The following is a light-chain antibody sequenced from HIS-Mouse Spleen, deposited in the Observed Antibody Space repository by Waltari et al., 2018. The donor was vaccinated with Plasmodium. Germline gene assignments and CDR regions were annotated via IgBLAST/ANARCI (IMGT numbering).Light chain of an antibody. V-gene: IGLV2-8*01. Sequence: QSALTQPASVSGSPGQSITISCTGTSSDVGSYNYVSWYQQHPDKAPQLMIYEVGKRPCGVPDRCSGSKSGNTASLTVSGLQAEDEADYYCSSYAGSNNLVFGGGTKLTVL. CDR3: SSYAGSNNLV. J-gene: IGLJ2*01. CDR1: SSDVGSYNY. CDR2: EVG.